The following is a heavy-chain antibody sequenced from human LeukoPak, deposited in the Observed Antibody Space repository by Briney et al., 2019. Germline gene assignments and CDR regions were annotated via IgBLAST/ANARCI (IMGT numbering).Heavy chain of an antibody. J-gene: IGHJ4*02. D-gene: IGHD6-13*01. CDR1: GFTFSSYG. Sequence: PGGSLRLSCAASGFTFSSYGMHWVRQAPGKGLEWVAVIWYDGSNKYYADSVKGRFTISRDNSKNTLYLQMNSLRAEDTAVYYCARDGLRAAGTHFDYWGRGTLVTVSS. CDR3: ARDGLRAAGTHFDY. CDR2: IWYDGSNK. V-gene: IGHV3-33*01.